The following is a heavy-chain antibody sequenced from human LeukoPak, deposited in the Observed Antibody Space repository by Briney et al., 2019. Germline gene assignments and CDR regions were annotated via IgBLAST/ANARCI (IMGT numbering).Heavy chain of an antibody. CDR2: IYYSGST. Sequence: SETLSLTCTVSGGSISSYYWSWIRQPPGKGLEWIGYIYYSGSTNYNPSLKSRVTISVDTSKNQFSLKLTSVTAADTAVYYCTKGRGIWGQGALVTVSS. J-gene: IGHJ4*02. V-gene: IGHV4-59*08. CDR1: GGSISSYY. D-gene: IGHD3-10*01. CDR3: TKGRGI.